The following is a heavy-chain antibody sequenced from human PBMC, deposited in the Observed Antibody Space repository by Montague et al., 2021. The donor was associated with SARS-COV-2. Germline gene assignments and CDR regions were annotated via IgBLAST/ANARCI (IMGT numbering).Heavy chain of an antibody. V-gene: IGHV6-1*01. CDR3: ARDGDYGGTWYSFLQN. CDR2: TFYRSQWHT. CDR1: GDSVSSDTAA. Sequence: CPISGDSVSSDTAAWHWIRQSPSRGLEWLGRTFYRSQWHTDSAASVRSRISFSGDISKNQFSLHLNSVTPEDTAIYYCARDGDYGGTWYSFLQNWGQGTLVIVSS. J-gene: IGHJ1*01. D-gene: IGHD4-17*01.